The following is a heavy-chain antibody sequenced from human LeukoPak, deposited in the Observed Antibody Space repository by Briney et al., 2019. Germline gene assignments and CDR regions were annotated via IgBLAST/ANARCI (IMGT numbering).Heavy chain of an antibody. CDR3: ASRSGYSYGYWYFNY. CDR1: GGTFSSYA. Sequence: SVKVSCKASGGTFSSYAISWVRQAPGQGLEWMGGIIPIFGTANYAQKFQGRVTITADESTSTAYMELSSLRSEDTAVYYCASRSGYSYGYWYFNYWGQGTLVTVSS. V-gene: IGHV1-69*13. D-gene: IGHD5-18*01. CDR2: IIPIFGTA. J-gene: IGHJ4*02.